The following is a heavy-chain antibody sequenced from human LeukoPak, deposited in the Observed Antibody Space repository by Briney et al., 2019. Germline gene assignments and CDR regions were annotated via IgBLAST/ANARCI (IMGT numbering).Heavy chain of an antibody. V-gene: IGHV3-21*01. Sequence: GGSLRLSCAASGFTFSSYSMNWVRQAPGKGLEWVSSISSSSSYIYYADSVKGRFTISRDNAKNSLYLQMNSLRAEDPAVYYCARDGPPIVVVPAALQYYYYYGMDVWGQGTTVTVSS. J-gene: IGHJ6*02. CDR3: ARDGPPIVVVPAALQYYYYYGMDV. CDR1: GFTFSSYS. CDR2: ISSSSSYI. D-gene: IGHD2-2*02.